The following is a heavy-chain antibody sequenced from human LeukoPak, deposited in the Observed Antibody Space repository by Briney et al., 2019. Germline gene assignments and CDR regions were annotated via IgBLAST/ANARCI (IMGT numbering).Heavy chain of an antibody. CDR3: ARVPIAAAETGH. V-gene: IGHV3-21*01. Sequence: GGSLRLSCAASGFTFSSYSMNWVRQAPGKGLEWVSSISSSSSYIYYADSVKGRFTISRENAKNSLYLQMNSLRAEDTAVYYCARVPIAAAETGHWGQGTLVTVSS. D-gene: IGHD6-13*01. CDR2: ISSSSSYI. J-gene: IGHJ4*02. CDR1: GFTFSSYS.